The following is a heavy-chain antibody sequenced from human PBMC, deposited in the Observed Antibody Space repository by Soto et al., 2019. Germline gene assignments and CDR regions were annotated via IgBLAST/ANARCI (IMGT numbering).Heavy chain of an antibody. CDR3: ASDYDFWSGYPEPYYYYYGMDV. D-gene: IGHD3-3*01. J-gene: IGHJ6*02. Sequence: QVQLVQSGAEVKKPGSSVKVSCKASGGTFSSYAISWVRQAPGQGLEWMGGIIPIFGTANYAQKFQGRVTITADDSTSTAYMELSSLRSEDTALYYCASDYDFWSGYPEPYYYYYGMDVWGQGTTVTVSS. CDR2: IIPIFGTA. CDR1: GGTFSSYA. V-gene: IGHV1-69*01.